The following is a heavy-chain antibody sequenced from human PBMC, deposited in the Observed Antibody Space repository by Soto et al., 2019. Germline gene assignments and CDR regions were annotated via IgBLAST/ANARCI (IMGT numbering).Heavy chain of an antibody. CDR2: IRSKANSYAT. CDR3: ARDSRPENGDYYSGMDV. D-gene: IGHD1-1*01. Sequence: GGSLRLSCEASGFTFSGSAMHWVRQASGKGLEWVGRIRSKANSYATAYAASVKGRFSISRDESKNTAYLQMNSLKTEDTAVYYCARDSRPENGDYYSGMDVWGQGTTVTVYS. V-gene: IGHV3-73*01. CDR1: GFTFSGSA. J-gene: IGHJ6*02.